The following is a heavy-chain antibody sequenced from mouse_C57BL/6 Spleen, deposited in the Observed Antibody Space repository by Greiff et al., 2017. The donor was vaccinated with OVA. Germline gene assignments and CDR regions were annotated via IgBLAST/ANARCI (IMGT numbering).Heavy chain of an antibody. CDR3: TRGRDYYDSSSHWYFDV. CDR1: GFTFSSYA. J-gene: IGHJ1*03. V-gene: IGHV5-9-1*02. D-gene: IGHD1-1*01. Sequence: EVQLVESGAGLVKPGGSLKLSCAASGFTFSSYAMSWVRQTPEKRLEWVAYISSGGDYIYYADTVKGRFTISRDNARNTLYLQMSSLKSEDTAMYYCTRGRDYYDSSSHWYFDVWGTGTTVTVSS. CDR2: ISSGGDYI.